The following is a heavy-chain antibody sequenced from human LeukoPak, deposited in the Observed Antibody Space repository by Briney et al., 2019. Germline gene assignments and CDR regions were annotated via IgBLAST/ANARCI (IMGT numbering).Heavy chain of an antibody. J-gene: IGHJ4*02. Sequence: SETLSLTCTVSGGSISSYYWSWIRQPPGKGLEWIGYIYYSGSTNYNPSLKSRVTISVDTSKNQFSLKLSSVTAADTAVYSCARHPFATPFDYWGPGTLVTVSS. D-gene: IGHD2-15*01. CDR1: GGSISSYY. CDR2: IYYSGST. V-gene: IGHV4-59*01. CDR3: ARHPFATPFDY.